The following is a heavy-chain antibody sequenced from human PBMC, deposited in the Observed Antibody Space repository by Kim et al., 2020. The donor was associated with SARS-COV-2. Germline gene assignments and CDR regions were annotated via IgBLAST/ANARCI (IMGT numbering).Heavy chain of an antibody. Sequence: GGSLRLSCAASGFTFSSYAMSWVRQAPGKGLEWVSAISGSGGSTYYADSVKGRFTISRDNSKNTLYLQMNSLRAEDTAVYYCAKRITMIVVGGMDVWGQGTTVTVSS. CDR2: ISGSGGST. V-gene: IGHV3-23*01. D-gene: IGHD3-22*01. CDR1: GFTFSSYA. CDR3: AKRITMIVVGGMDV. J-gene: IGHJ6*02.